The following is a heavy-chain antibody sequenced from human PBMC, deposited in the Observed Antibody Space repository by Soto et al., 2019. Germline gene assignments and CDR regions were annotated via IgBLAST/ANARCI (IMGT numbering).Heavy chain of an antibody. CDR3: ARDKVAAAGRARWFDP. Sequence: QSLTCTVSGGSIRSYYWSWIRQPAGKGLEWIGRIYTSGSTNYNPSLKSRVTMSVDTSKNQFSLKLSSVTAADTAVYYCARDKVAAAGRARWFDPWGQGTLVTVSS. D-gene: IGHD6-13*01. V-gene: IGHV4-4*07. CDR2: IYTSGST. J-gene: IGHJ5*02. CDR1: GGSIRSYY.